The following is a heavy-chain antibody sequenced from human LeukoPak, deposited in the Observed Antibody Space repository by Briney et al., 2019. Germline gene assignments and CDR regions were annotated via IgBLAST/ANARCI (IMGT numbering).Heavy chain of an antibody. CDR2: MHQSGII. J-gene: IGHJ5*02. CDR1: GGSISSSDW. CDR3: ARYNWNTWFDP. Sequence: SETLSLTCTVSGGSISSSDWWSWVRQPPGKGLEWIGEMHQSGIINYNPSLNSRVTISLDTSKNQFSLRLSSVTAADTAVYYCARYNWNTWFDPWGQGTLVTVSS. D-gene: IGHD1-1*01. V-gene: IGHV4-4*02.